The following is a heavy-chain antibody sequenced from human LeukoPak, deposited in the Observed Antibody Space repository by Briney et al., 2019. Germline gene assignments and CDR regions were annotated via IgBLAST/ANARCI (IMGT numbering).Heavy chain of an antibody. V-gene: IGHV3-21*01. CDR3: ARDPGTAMEN. J-gene: IGHJ4*02. CDR1: GFTFSSYS. D-gene: IGHD5-18*01. Sequence: GGSLRLSCAASGFTFSSYSMNWVRQAPGKGLEWVSSISSSSSYIYYADSVKGRFTISRDNAENSLYLQMNSLRAEDTAVYCCARDPGTAMENWGQGTLVTVSS. CDR2: ISSSSSYI.